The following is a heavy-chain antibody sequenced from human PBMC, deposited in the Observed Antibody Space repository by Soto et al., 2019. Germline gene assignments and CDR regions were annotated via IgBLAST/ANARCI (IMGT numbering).Heavy chain of an antibody. CDR2: INSDGSST. CDR1: GFTFSSYW. J-gene: IGHJ4*02. V-gene: IGHV3-74*01. Sequence: LRLSCAASGFTFSSYWMHWVRQAPGKGLVWVSRINSDGSSTSYADSVKGRFTISRDNAKNTLYLQMNSLRAEDTAVYYCARSLYDSSGYYYGVDYWGQGTLVTVSS. D-gene: IGHD3-22*01. CDR3: ARSLYDSSGYYYGVDY.